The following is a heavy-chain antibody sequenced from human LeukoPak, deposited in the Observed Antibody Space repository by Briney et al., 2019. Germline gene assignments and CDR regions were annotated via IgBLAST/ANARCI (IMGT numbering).Heavy chain of an antibody. Sequence: PSETLSLTCTVSGGSISSYYWSWIRQPPGKGLEWIGYIYYSGSTNYNPSLRSRVTISVDTSRNQFSLKLSSVTAADPAVYYCARGVQLWPHFDYWGQGTLVTVSS. CDR1: GGSISSYY. CDR2: IYYSGST. D-gene: IGHD5-18*01. J-gene: IGHJ4*02. CDR3: ARGVQLWPHFDY. V-gene: IGHV4-59*01.